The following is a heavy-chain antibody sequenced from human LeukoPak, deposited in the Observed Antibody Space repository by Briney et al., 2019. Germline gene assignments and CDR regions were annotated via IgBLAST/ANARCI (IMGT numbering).Heavy chain of an antibody. CDR1: GFTFSSSA. V-gene: IGHV3-23*01. CDR2: ISGSGTST. CDR3: AESGSSWFGVY. D-gene: IGHD3-10*01. Sequence: PGGSLRLSCAASGFTFSSSAMTWVRQAPGKGLEWVSGISGSGTSTFYADSVKGRFTISRDNSKNTLYLQMTSLRAEDTAVYYCAESGSSWFGVYWGQGTLVTVSS. J-gene: IGHJ4*02.